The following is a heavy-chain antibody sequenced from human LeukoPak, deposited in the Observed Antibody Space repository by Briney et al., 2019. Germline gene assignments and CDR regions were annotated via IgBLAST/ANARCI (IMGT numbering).Heavy chain of an antibody. J-gene: IGHJ4*02. D-gene: IGHD3-3*01. CDR2: ISAYSGNT. V-gene: IGHV1-18*01. Sequence: ASVTVSCKASGYTFTNYCISWVRQAPGQGLEWMGWISAYSGNTNYAQNLQGRVTMTTDTSTSTAYMELRSLRSDDTAVYYCARAPDDYDFWSGPFDYWGRGTLVTVSS. CDR1: GYTFTNYC. CDR3: ARAPDDYDFWSGPFDY.